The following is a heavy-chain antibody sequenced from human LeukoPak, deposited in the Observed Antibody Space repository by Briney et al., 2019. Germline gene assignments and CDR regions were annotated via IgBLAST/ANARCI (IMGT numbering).Heavy chain of an antibody. CDR2: INPNSGGT. CDR1: GYTFTGYY. J-gene: IGHJ4*02. D-gene: IGHD3-22*01. V-gene: IGHV1-2*02. Sequence: GASVKVSCKASGYTFTGYYMHWVRQAPGQGLEWMGWINPNSGGTNYAQKFQGRVTMTRDTSISTAYMELSRLRSDDTAVYYCARVRYYDSSGYDYWGRGTLVTVSS. CDR3: ARVRYYDSSGYDY.